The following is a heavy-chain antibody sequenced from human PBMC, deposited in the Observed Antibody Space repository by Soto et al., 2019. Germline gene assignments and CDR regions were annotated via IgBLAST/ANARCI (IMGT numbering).Heavy chain of an antibody. J-gene: IGHJ6*02. Sequence: GGSLRLSCAASGFTFSNAWMNWVRQAPGKGLEWVGRIKSKTDGGTTDYAAPVKGRFTISRDDSKNTLYLQMNSLKTEDTAVYYCTPHYYDFWPGVDVWDQGTTVTVSS. D-gene: IGHD3-3*01. CDR1: GFTFSNAW. CDR2: IKSKTDGGTT. V-gene: IGHV3-15*07. CDR3: TPHYYDFWPGVDV.